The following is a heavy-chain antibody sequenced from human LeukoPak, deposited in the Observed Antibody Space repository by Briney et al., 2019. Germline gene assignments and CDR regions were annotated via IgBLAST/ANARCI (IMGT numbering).Heavy chain of an antibody. CDR1: SGSISSYY. Sequence: NPSETLSLTCSVSSGSISSYYWIWIRQPPGKGLEWIGYIYYSGSINYNPSLKSRVTISVDTSKNQFSLKLSSVSAANTAVYYCARGKTYYDISKDAFDIWGQGTMVTVSS. V-gene: IGHV4-59*01. CDR2: IYYSGSI. D-gene: IGHD3-22*01. CDR3: ARGKTYYDISKDAFDI. J-gene: IGHJ3*02.